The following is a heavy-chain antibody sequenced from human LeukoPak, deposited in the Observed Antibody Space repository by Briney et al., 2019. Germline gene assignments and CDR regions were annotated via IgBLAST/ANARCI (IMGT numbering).Heavy chain of an antibody. Sequence: SETLSLTCTVSGGSISSSSYYWGWIRQPPGKGLEWIGSIYYSGSTYYNPSLKSRVTISVDTSKNQFSLKLSSVTAADTAVYYCAREVQTGSFYYYYYYMDVWGKGTTVTVSS. CDR1: GGSISSSSYY. CDR2: IYYSGST. V-gene: IGHV4-39*07. D-gene: IGHD1-26*01. CDR3: AREVQTGSFYYYYYYMDV. J-gene: IGHJ6*03.